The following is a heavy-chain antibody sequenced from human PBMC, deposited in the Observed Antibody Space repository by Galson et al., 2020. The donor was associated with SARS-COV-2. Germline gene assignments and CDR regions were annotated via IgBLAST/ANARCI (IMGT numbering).Heavy chain of an antibody. CDR2: FDPEDGET. CDR1: GYTLTELS. Sequence: ASAKVSCKVSGYTLTELSMHWVRQAPGNGLEWMGGFDPEDGETIYAQKFQGRVTMTEDTSTDTAYMELSSLRSEDTAVYYCATGTPVGATGWFDPWGQGTLVTVSS. V-gene: IGHV1-24*01. J-gene: IGHJ5*02. CDR3: ATGTPVGATGWFDP. D-gene: IGHD1-26*01.